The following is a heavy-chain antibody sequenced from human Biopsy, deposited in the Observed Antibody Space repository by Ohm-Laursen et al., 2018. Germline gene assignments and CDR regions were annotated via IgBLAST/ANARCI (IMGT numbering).Heavy chain of an antibody. J-gene: IGHJ3*02. CDR3: AKHGSGWTGDDALHI. CDR1: GGSISGSS. Sequence: GTLSLTCTVSGGSISGSSWSWIRQAPGRGLEWVGYISYSGSTSNNPSLKSRITISVDTSKNQISLKVTSVTAADTAVYYCAKHGSGWTGDDALHIWGQGTKVTVSS. V-gene: IGHV4-59*08. CDR2: ISYSGST. D-gene: IGHD6-19*01.